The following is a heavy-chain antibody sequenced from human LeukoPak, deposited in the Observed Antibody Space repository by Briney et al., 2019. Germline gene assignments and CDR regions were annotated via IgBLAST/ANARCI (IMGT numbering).Heavy chain of an antibody. V-gene: IGHV1-18*01. Sequence: ASVKVSCKASGYTFTSYGISWVRQAPGQGLEWMGWISAYNGNTNYAQKLQGRVTMTTDTSTSTAYMELRSLRSDDTAVYYCARDRSSWSGYSRDWYFDLWGRGTLVTVSS. CDR2: ISAYNGNT. J-gene: IGHJ2*01. CDR1: GYTFTSYG. D-gene: IGHD3-3*01. CDR3: ARDRSSWSGYSRDWYFDL.